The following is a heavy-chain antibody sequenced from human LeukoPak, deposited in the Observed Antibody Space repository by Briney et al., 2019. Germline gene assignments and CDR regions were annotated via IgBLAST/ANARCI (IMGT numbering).Heavy chain of an antibody. CDR3: ARRWQSNQGDAYDF. V-gene: IGHV3-74*01. Sequence: GGSLRLSCAASGFTFSSYWMNWVRQAPGKGLVWVSHINSDGSVANYADSVKGRFAISRDNAKNTLYLQMNSLRAEDTAVYYCARRWQSNQGDAYDFWGQGTMVTVSS. J-gene: IGHJ3*01. CDR1: GFTFSSYW. D-gene: IGHD4-11*01. CDR2: INSDGSVA.